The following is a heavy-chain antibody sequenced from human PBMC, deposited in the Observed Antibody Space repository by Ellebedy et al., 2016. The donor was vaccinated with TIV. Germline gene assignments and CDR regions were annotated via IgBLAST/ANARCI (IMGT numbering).Heavy chain of an antibody. CDR1: GFTLSSYW. CDR3: ARLPPTSIDYYGMDV. D-gene: IGHD2/OR15-2a*01. J-gene: IGHJ6*02. CDR2: INSDGSST. Sequence: GGSLRLXCAASGFTLSSYWMHWVRQAPGKGLVWVSRINSDGSSTSYADSVKGRFTISRDNAKNTLYLQMNSLRAEDTAVYYCARLPPTSIDYYGMDVWGQGTTVTVSS. V-gene: IGHV3-74*01.